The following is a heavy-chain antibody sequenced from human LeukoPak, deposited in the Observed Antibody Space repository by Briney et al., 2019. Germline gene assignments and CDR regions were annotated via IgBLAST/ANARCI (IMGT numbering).Heavy chain of an antibody. D-gene: IGHD3-22*01. V-gene: IGHV4-34*01. CDR1: GGSFSGYH. J-gene: IGHJ4*02. CDR2: INHRGST. Sequence: SETLSLTCAVYGGSFSGYHWSWIRQAPGKGLEWIGEINHRGSTNYNPSLKSRVTISVDTSKNQFSLKLSSVTAADTAVYYCARGSKGVDSSGYYYKPFDYWGQGTLVTVSS. CDR3: ARGSKGVDSSGYYYKPFDY.